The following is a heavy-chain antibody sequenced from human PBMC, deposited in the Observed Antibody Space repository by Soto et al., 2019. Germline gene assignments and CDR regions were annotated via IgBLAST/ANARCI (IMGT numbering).Heavy chain of an antibody. CDR1: GFTFSSYA. CDR2: ISGSGGST. V-gene: IGHV3-64*04. J-gene: IGHJ4*02. CDR3: ARRSSGWYFDY. D-gene: IGHD6-19*01. Sequence: GGSLRLSCAASGFTFSSYAMHWVRQAPGKGLEYVSAISGSGGSTYYADSVKGRFTISRDNSKNTLYLQMNSLRAEDTAVYYCARRSSGWYFDYWGQGTLVTVSS.